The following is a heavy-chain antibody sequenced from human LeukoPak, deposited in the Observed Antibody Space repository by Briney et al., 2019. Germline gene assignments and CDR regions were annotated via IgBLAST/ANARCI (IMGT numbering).Heavy chain of an antibody. D-gene: IGHD6-13*01. Sequence: SETLSLTCTVSGGSISSYYWSWIRQPPGKGLEWIGYIYHSGSTYYNPSLKSRATISVDRSKNQFSLKLSSVTAADTAVYYCARGYSSSWYLNYLDYWGQGTLVTVSS. CDR3: ARGYSSSWYLNYLDY. CDR2: IYHSGST. J-gene: IGHJ4*02. CDR1: GGSISSYY. V-gene: IGHV4-59*12.